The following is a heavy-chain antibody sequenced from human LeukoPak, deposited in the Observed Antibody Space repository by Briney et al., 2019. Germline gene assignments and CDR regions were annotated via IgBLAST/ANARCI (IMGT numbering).Heavy chain of an antibody. D-gene: IGHD6-19*01. CDR3: ARGLRQGSAWSWGPKEKSYQYMDV. J-gene: IGHJ6*04. CDR2: INPRGST. V-gene: IGHV4-34*01. CDR1: DGSFSSHY. Sequence: PSETLSLTCGVSDGSFSSHYWTWIRQPPGKGLEWIGEINPRGSTNYNPSLESRVTVSADTSRNQLSLSLTSVTAADSAVYFCARGLRQGSAWSWGPKEKSYQYMDVWGTGTTVIVSS.